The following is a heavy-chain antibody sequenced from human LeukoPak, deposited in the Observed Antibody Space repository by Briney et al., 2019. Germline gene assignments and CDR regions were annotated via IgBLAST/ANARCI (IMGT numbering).Heavy chain of an antibody. CDR1: GFNFGMHW. Sequence: GGSLRLSCEASGFNFGMHWMSWVRQARGKGLEWVANIKQDGRESKYVDSAKGRFTISRDNAKNSLFLQMNCLRAEDTAVYFCVRIFYDNPKWGDAFDIWGQGTMVTVSS. V-gene: IGHV3-7*01. D-gene: IGHD2/OR15-2a*01. CDR3: VRIFYDNPKWGDAFDI. CDR2: IKQDGRES. J-gene: IGHJ3*02.